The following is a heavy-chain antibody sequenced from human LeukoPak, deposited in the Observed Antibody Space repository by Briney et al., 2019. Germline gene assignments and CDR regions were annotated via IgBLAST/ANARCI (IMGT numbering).Heavy chain of an antibody. CDR3: ARSGVPAAMRGSAFDI. J-gene: IGHJ3*02. CDR2: IIPIFGTA. D-gene: IGHD2-2*01. Sequence: SVKVSCKASGGTFSSYAISWVRQAPGQGLEWMGGIIPIFGTANYAQKFQGRVTITADESTSTAYMELSSLRSEDTAVYYCARSGVPAAMRGSAFDIWGQGTMVSVSS. CDR1: GGTFSSYA. V-gene: IGHV1-69*13.